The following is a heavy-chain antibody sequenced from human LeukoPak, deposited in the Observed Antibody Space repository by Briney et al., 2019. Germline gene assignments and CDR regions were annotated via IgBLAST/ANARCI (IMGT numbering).Heavy chain of an antibody. CDR2: IKQDGSEK. CDR1: GGSISSNSYY. D-gene: IGHD2-2*01. Sequence: ETLSLTCTVSGGSISSNSYYWGWIRQAPGKGLEWVANIKQDGSEKYYVDSVKGRFTISRDNSKNTLYLQMNSLRAEDTAVYYCAKDLRPYCSSTSCYGECFDYWGQGTLVTVSS. V-gene: IGHV3-7*01. CDR3: AKDLRPYCSSTSCYGECFDY. J-gene: IGHJ4*02.